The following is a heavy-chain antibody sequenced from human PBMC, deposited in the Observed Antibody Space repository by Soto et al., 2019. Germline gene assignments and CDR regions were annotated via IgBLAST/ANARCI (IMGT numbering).Heavy chain of an antibody. Sequence: GGSLRLSCAASGFTFSSYWMHWVRQAPGKGLVWVSRINSDGSSTSYADSVKGRFTISRDNAKNTLYLQMNSLRAEDTAVYYCARDGEAIVVVPSATATWFDPWGQGTLVTVS. J-gene: IGHJ5*02. CDR3: ARDGEAIVVVPSATATWFDP. CDR1: GFTFSSYW. CDR2: INSDGSST. V-gene: IGHV3-74*01. D-gene: IGHD2-2*01.